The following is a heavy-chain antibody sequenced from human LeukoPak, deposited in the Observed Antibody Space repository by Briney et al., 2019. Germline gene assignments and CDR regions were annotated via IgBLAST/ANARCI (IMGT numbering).Heavy chain of an antibody. Sequence: PSETLSLTCAVSIDSTNGNYWSWVRQSPGKGLEWIGEVHRSGSTNYKPSLKRRVTISIDRSKDQISLDLTSVTAADTAVYYCTRESRPFCPFAFWGQGVMVTVSS. CDR3: TRESRPFCPFAF. CDR1: IDSTNGNY. J-gene: IGHJ4*02. V-gene: IGHV4-4*02. D-gene: IGHD2-2*01. CDR2: VHRSGST.